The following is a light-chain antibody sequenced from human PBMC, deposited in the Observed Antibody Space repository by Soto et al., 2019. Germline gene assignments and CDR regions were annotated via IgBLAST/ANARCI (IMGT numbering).Light chain of an antibody. Sequence: DIQMTLSPSTLSASVGDRVTITCRASQSISSWLAWYQQKPGKAPKLLIYDASSLESGVPSRFSGSGSGTEFTLTISSLQPDDFATYYCQQYNSYWTFGQGTKVDIK. CDR2: DAS. CDR1: QSISSW. CDR3: QQYNSYWT. J-gene: IGKJ1*01. V-gene: IGKV1-5*01.